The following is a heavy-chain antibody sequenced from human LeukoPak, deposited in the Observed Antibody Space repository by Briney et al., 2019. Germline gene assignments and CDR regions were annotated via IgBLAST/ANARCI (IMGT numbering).Heavy chain of an antibody. D-gene: IGHD2-21*02. V-gene: IGHV1-3*01. CDR1: GYTFTSYA. CDR3: ARVPYCGGDCYFHHFDY. Sequence: ASVKVSCKASGYTFTSYAMHWVRQAPGQRLEWMGWINAGNGNTKYSQKFQGRVTITRDTSASTAYMELSSLRSEDTAVYYCARVPYCGGDCYFHHFDYWGQGTLVTVSS. J-gene: IGHJ4*02. CDR2: INAGNGNT.